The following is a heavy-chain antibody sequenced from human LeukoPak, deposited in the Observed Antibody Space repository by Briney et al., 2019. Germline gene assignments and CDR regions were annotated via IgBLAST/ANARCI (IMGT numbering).Heavy chain of an antibody. CDR3: ARENFQY. CDR2: IKPDGSDE. J-gene: IGHJ4*02. V-gene: IGHV3-7*04. Sequence: GGSLRLSCAASGFTFSSYWMNWVRQAPGKGLEWVANIKPDGSDEYYVDSVKGRFTISRDNAENSLYLQMSSLRAEDTAVYYCARENFQYWAQGTLVTVSS. CDR1: GFTFSSYW.